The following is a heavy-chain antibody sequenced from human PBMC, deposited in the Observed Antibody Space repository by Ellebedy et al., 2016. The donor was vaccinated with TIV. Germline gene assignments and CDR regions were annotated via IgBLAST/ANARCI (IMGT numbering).Heavy chain of an antibody. Sequence: GEFLKISCAASGFTFSSHAMTWVRQAPGKGLEWVSSISGTGYHTYYADSMKGRFTISRDISKSALHLQMNSLGAEDTAVYFCAKGGIGETGGLDYWGQGTLVTVSS. CDR2: ISGTGYHT. CDR3: AKGGIGETGGLDY. V-gene: IGHV3-23*01. D-gene: IGHD6-13*01. CDR1: GFTFSSHA. J-gene: IGHJ4*02.